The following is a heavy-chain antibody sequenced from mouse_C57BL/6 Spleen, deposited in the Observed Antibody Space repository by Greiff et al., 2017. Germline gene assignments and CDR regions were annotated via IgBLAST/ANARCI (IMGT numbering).Heavy chain of an antibody. CDR1: GFTFSDYG. CDR3: ARPITTVGYAMDY. V-gene: IGHV5-17*01. D-gene: IGHD1-1*01. J-gene: IGHJ4*01. CDR2: ISSGSSTI. Sequence: EVKVVESGGGLVKPGGSLKLSCAASGFTFSDYGMHWVRQAPEKGLEWVAYISSGSSTIYYADTVKGRFTISRDNAKNTLFLQMTSLRSEDTAMYYCARPITTVGYAMDYWGQGTSVTVSS.